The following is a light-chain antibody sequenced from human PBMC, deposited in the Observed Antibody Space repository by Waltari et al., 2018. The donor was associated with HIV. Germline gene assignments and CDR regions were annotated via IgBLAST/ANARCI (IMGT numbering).Light chain of an antibody. V-gene: IGLV1-47*01. Sequence: QSVLTQPPSASGTPGQRVTISCSGSSSNIGRNYVYWYQQLPGTAPKLLIYMSDQRPSGVPDRFSESKSGTSASRAISGLRSEDEAEYYCAAWDDSLSATVFGGGTKLTVL. J-gene: IGLJ2*01. CDR2: MSD. CDR3: AAWDDSLSATV. CDR1: SSNIGRNY.